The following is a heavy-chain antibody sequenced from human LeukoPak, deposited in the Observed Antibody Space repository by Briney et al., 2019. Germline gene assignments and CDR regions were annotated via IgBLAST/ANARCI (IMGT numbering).Heavy chain of an antibody. J-gene: IGHJ4*02. CDR3: ARGYCYNSNCYGNFDF. Sequence: ASVKVSCKASGYTFTSYYLHWVRQAPGQGLEWMGLINPSGSSTSNTQKFQGRVTMTRDTSTSTVYMELSSLRSEDTAVYYCARGYCYNSNCYGNFDFWGQGTLVTVPS. V-gene: IGHV1-46*01. CDR1: GYTFTSYY. D-gene: IGHD2-2*01. CDR2: INPSGSST.